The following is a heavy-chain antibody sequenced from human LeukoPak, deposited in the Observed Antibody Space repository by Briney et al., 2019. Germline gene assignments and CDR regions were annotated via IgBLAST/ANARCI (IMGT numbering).Heavy chain of an antibody. V-gene: IGHV4-31*03. CDR2: IYYSGST. CDR1: GGSISSGGYY. Sequence: PSQTLSLTCTVSGGSISSGGYYWSWTRQHPGKGLEWIGYIYYSGSTYYNPSLKSRVTISVDTSKNQFSLKLSSVTAADTAVYYCARVRPWWLSRNWFDPWGQGTLVTVSS. D-gene: IGHD3-22*01. J-gene: IGHJ5*02. CDR3: ARVRPWWLSRNWFDP.